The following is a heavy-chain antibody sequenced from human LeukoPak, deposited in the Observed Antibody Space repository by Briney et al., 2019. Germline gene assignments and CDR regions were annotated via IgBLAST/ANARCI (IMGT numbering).Heavy chain of an antibody. CDR3: ARSSGYDFWSGYHPRPFDY. Sequence: GGSLRLSCAASRFTFSDYYMSWIHQAPGKGLEWVSHIRSSGTTIYYADSVKGRFTISRDNAKNSLYLQMNSLRAEDTAVYYCARSSGYDFWSGYHPRPFDYWGQGTLVTVSS. CDR2: IRSSGTTI. CDR1: RFTFSDYY. D-gene: IGHD3-3*01. J-gene: IGHJ4*02. V-gene: IGHV3-11*01.